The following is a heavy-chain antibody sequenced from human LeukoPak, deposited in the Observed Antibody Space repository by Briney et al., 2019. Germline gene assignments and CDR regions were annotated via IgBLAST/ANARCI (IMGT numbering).Heavy chain of an antibody. V-gene: IGHV3-7*01. CDR2: IEQDGSEK. Sequence: QAGGSLRLSCAASGFTFSGYAMSWVRQAPGKGLEWVAQIEQDGSEKYYVDSVKGRFTVSRDNAKNSLYLQMNSLRAEDTAVYYCATHPGDHWFGYLQLWGQGTLVTVSS. J-gene: IGHJ4*02. CDR3: ATHPGDHWFGYLQL. CDR1: GFTFSGYA. D-gene: IGHD3-10*01.